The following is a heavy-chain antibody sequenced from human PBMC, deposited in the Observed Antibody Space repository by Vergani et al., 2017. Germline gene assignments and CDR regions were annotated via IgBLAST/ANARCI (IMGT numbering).Heavy chain of an antibody. D-gene: IGHD3-22*01. CDR1: GFTFSSYG. Sequence: QVQLVESGGGVVQPGGSLILSCAASGFTFSSYGMHWVRQAPGKGLEWVAFIRYDGSNKYYADSVKGRFTISRDNSKNTLYLQMNSLRAEDTAVYYCAKXPYRPSIVVVREDYWGQGTLVTVSS. CDR3: AKXPYRPSIVVVREDY. J-gene: IGHJ4*02. CDR2: IRYDGSNK. V-gene: IGHV3-30*02.